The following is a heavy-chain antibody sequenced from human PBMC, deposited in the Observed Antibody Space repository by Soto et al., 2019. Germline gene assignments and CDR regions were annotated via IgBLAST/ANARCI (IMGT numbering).Heavy chain of an antibody. J-gene: IGHJ4*02. CDR2: ISRDGGTK. V-gene: IGHV3-30*03. CDR1: GFTVSTYG. Sequence: QVQLVESGGGVVQPGRSLRLSCAVSGFTVSTYGMPWVRQAPGKGLEWVAVISRDGGTKYYADSAKGRFTISKDNSRNTLFLEMNSLRGDDMAVYYCTAEVASGYWGQGTLVTVSS. CDR3: TAEVASGY. D-gene: IGHD2-21*02.